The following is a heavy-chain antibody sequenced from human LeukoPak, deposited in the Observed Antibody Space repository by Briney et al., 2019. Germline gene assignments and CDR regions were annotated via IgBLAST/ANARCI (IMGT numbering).Heavy chain of an antibody. CDR2: ISYDGSNK. Sequence: PGGSLRLSCAASGFTFSSYAMHWVRQAPGKGLEWVAVISYDGSNKYYADSVKGRFTISRDNSKNTLYLQMNSLRAEDSAVYYCAAQPCINGICYFDYWGQGALVTVSS. V-gene: IGHV3-30*04. CDR3: AAQPCINGICYFDY. J-gene: IGHJ4*02. D-gene: IGHD2-8*01. CDR1: GFTFSSYA.